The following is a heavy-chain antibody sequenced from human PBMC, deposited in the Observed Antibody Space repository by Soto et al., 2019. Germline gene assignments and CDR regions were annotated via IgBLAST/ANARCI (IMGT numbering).Heavy chain of an antibody. D-gene: IGHD2-8*01. V-gene: IGHV1-46*02. Sequence: ASVKVSCKTSGYTFNNYFLHWVRQAPGQGLEWMGIINPNGGITTYAQKLQGRVTMTRDRSTSTFYMELGSLTSDDTAVYYCARVVSGALGYWGKGTLVTVSS. CDR1: GYTFNNYF. CDR2: INPNGGIT. CDR3: ARVVSGALGY. J-gene: IGHJ4*02.